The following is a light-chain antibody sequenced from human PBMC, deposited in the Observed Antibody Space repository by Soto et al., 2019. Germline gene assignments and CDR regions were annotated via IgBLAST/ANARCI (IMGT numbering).Light chain of an antibody. CDR1: QSLLFSNGANY. CDR3: MQALQTPLT. Sequence: DIVMTQSPLSLSVTPGEPASISCRSSQSLLFSNGANYLDWYLQKPGQSPQLLIYLGSNRASGVPDRIRGTGSATDFTLKISSVEAEDVGIYYFMQALQTPLTFGGGTKVEIK. J-gene: IGKJ4*01. CDR2: LGS. V-gene: IGKV2-28*01.